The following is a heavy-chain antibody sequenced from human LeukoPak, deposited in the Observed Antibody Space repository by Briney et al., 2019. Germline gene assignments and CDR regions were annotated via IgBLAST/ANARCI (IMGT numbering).Heavy chain of an antibody. CDR3: ATYRQVLLPFES. Sequence: GGSLRLSCAASGFTFSTFAMIWVRQPPGKGLEWVSSIFPSGGEIHYANSVRGRFTISRDKSKSTLSLQMNSLRAEDTAIYYCATYRQVLLPFESWGEGTLVTVS. CDR2: IFPSGGEI. V-gene: IGHV3-23*01. CDR1: GFTFSTFA. J-gene: IGHJ4*02. D-gene: IGHD2-8*02.